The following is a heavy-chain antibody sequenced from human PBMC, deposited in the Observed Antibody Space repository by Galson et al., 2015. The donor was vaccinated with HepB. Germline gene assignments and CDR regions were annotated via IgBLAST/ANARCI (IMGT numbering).Heavy chain of an antibody. CDR3: AKDLPARCTGDCSYFDS. Sequence: SLRLSCAASGFTFRTYGMHWVRQAPGKGLEWVAVISYDGSSTYYADSVKGRFTISRDNSKNTLYLQMNSLRAQDTAMYYCAKDLPARCTGDCSYFDSWGQGTLPTVSS. V-gene: IGHV3-30*18. J-gene: IGHJ4*01. D-gene: IGHD2-21*02. CDR2: ISYDGSST. CDR1: GFTFRTYG.